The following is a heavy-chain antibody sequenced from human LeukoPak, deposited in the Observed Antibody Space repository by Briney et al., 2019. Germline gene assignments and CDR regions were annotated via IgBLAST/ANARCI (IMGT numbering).Heavy chain of an antibody. Sequence: PGGSLRLSCAASGFTFDDYAMHWVRHAPGKGLEWVSLISWDGGSTYYADSVKGRFTISRDNAKNSLYLQMNSLRAEDTAVYYCAALHSSPWYFDLWGRGTLVTVSS. D-gene: IGHD6-13*01. V-gene: IGHV3-43D*03. CDR2: ISWDGGST. J-gene: IGHJ2*01. CDR1: GFTFDDYA. CDR3: AALHSSPWYFDL.